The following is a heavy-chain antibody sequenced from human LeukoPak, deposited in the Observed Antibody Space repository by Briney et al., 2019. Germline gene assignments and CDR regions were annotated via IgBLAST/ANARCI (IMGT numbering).Heavy chain of an antibody. J-gene: IGHJ4*02. CDR3: ARDRWLFDY. D-gene: IGHD3-10*01. CDR2: ISYDGSNK. Sequence: HPGGSLRLSCAASGFTFSSYAMHWVRQAPGKGLEWVAVISYDGSNKYYADSVKGRFTISRDNSKNTLYLQMNSLRAEDTAVYYCARDRWLFDYWGQGTLVTVSS. V-gene: IGHV3-30*04. CDR1: GFTFSSYA.